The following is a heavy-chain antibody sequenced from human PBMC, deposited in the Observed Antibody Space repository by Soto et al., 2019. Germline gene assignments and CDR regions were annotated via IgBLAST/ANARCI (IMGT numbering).Heavy chain of an antibody. D-gene: IGHD3-10*01. V-gene: IGHV4-59*01. CDR3: ARGRAGSFDY. CDR1: GGSISSYY. CDR2: IYYSGST. Sequence: PSETLSLTWTVSGGSISSYYWSWIRKPPGKGLEWIGYIYYSGSTNYNPSLKSRVTISVDTSKNQFSLKLSSVTAADTAVYYCARGRAGSFDYWGQGTLVTVSS. J-gene: IGHJ4*02.